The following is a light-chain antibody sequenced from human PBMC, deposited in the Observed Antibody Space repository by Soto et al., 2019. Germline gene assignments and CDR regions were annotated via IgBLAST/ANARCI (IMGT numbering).Light chain of an antibody. CDR1: HSVSSSY. Sequence: EIVLTQSPGTLSLSPGERATLSCRASHSVSSSYLAWYQQKPGQAPRLLIYGAFSRATGIPDRFSGSGSGTHFTLTISRLEPEDIAVYYCQQYGSSPPYTFGQGTKLEIK. V-gene: IGKV3-20*01. CDR2: GAF. J-gene: IGKJ2*01. CDR3: QQYGSSPPYT.